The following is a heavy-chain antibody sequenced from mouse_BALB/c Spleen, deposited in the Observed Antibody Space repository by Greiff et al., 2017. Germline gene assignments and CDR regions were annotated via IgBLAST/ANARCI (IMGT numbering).Heavy chain of an antibody. CDR1: GFNIKDTY. V-gene: IGHV14-3*02. Sequence: EVKLMESGAELVKPGASVKLSCTASGFNIKDTYMHWVKQRPEQGLEWIGRIDPANGNTKYDPKFQGKATITADTSSNTAYLQLSSLTSEDTAVYYCARGYDYDPFFAYWGQGTLVTVSA. D-gene: IGHD2-4*01. CDR2: IDPANGNT. CDR3: ARGYDYDPFFAY. J-gene: IGHJ3*01.